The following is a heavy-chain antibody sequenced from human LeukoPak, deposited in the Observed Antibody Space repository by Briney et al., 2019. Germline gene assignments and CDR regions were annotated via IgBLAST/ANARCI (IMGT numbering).Heavy chain of an antibody. Sequence: PGGSLRLSCAASGFTFGSYGMSWVRQTPEKGLEWVSTITGSGSGTYYTDSVKGRFTISRDNSENTLYLQMNSLRAEDTAVYYCAKPGYVTSGWFVYWGLGILVTVSS. V-gene: IGHV3-23*01. CDR1: GFTFGSYG. D-gene: IGHD6-19*01. CDR2: ITGSGSGT. J-gene: IGHJ4*02. CDR3: AKPGYVTSGWFVY.